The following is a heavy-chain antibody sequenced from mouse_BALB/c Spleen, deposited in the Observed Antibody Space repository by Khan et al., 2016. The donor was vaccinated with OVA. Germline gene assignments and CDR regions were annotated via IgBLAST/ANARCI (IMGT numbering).Heavy chain of an antibody. CDR3: ARTARIKY. V-gene: IGHV3-1*02. J-gene: IGHJ2*01. CDR2: ISYSCST. D-gene: IGHD1-2*01. Sequence: EVQLQESGPGLVKPSQSLSLTCTVTGYSITSGYGWNWIRQFPGNKLEWMGYISYSCSTNYNPSLKSRIFITRDTSKNQFFLQLNSVTTEDTATYYCARTARIKYWGQGTTLTVSA. CDR1: GYSITSGYG.